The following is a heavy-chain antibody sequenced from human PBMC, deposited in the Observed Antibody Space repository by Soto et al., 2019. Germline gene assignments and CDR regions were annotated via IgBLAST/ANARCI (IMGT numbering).Heavy chain of an antibody. V-gene: IGHV3-74*01. J-gene: IGHJ4*02. CDR3: ATLCSTSCYGFDY. D-gene: IGHD2-2*01. Sequence: GGSLRLSCAASGFTFSSYWMHWVRQAPGKGLVWVSRINSEGCSTSYADSVEGRFTISRDNDKNKRYLQMNSLGAEDTAVYYCATLCSTSCYGFDYWGQGTLVTVSS. CDR1: GFTFSSYW. CDR2: INSEGCST.